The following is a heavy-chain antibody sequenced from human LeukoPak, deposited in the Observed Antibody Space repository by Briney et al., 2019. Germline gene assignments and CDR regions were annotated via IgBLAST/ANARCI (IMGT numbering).Heavy chain of an antibody. V-gene: IGHV1-2*02. CDR1: GYTFTGYY. CDR2: INPNSGGT. J-gene: IGHJ6*03. CDR3: ARDGLVDFWSGYYGGHHYYYMDV. Sequence: ASVKVSCKASGYTFTGYYMHWVRQAPGQGLEWMGWINPNSGGTNYAQKFQGRVTMTRDTSISKAYMELSRLRSDDTAVYYCARDGLVDFWSGYYGGHHYYYMDVWGKGTTVTVSS. D-gene: IGHD3-3*01.